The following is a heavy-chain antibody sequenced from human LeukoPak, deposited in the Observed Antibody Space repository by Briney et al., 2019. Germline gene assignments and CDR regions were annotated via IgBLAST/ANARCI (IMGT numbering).Heavy chain of an antibody. Sequence: PGGSLRLSCAASGFTFSNYAMHWVRQAPGKGLEWVALLSYDGSVEKNAASVKGRFTISRDNSKNTLYLQMNSLRTEDTAVYYCARALGSSWDSSLDSWGQGTLVTVSS. CDR1: GFTFSNYA. CDR3: ARALGSSWDSSLDS. CDR2: LSYDGSVE. D-gene: IGHD6-13*01. V-gene: IGHV3-30*04. J-gene: IGHJ4*02.